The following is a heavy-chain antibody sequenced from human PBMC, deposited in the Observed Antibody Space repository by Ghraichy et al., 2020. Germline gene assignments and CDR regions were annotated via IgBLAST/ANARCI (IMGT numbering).Heavy chain of an antibody. D-gene: IGHD3-22*01. CDR3: ARDRVPRGSGYDDFDI. CDR1: EFTFSNYW. V-gene: IGHV3-7*01. J-gene: IGHJ3*02. Sequence: GESLNISCAASEFTFSNYWISWVRQAPGKGLEWVANIKQDESENYYVDSVKGRFTISSDNAKNSLYLQMNSLSAEDTAVYYCARDRVPRGSGYDDFDIWGQGTMVTVA. CDR2: IKQDESEN.